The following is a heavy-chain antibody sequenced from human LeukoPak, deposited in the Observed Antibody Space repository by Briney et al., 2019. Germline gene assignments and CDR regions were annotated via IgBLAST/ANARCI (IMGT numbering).Heavy chain of an antibody. D-gene: IGHD2-21*01. J-gene: IGHJ4*02. V-gene: IGHV4-30-4*01. CDR2: IYYSGTT. CDR1: GGSISSGDYY. Sequence: PSETLSLTCTVSGGSISSGDYYWSWIRQSPGKGLEWIGYIYYSGTTYYNPSLKSRVPISVDTSKNQFFLKLSSVTAADTAVYYCGRADYSRGIFDYWGQGTLVTVSS. CDR3: GRADYSRGIFDY.